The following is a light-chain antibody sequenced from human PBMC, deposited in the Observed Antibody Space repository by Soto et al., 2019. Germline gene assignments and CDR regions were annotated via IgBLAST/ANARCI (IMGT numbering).Light chain of an antibody. CDR1: QSIGLA. J-gene: IGKJ1*01. Sequence: VLSQSPATLSLSPWEREKLYCRASQSIGLAIAWYQHKPGQAPRLLIFDASQRATGIPARFRGSGSGTDFTLSISSLEPEDFAVYYCQQRTDRPPWTFGQGTKVDI. CDR2: DAS. V-gene: IGKV3-11*01. CDR3: QQRTDRPPWT.